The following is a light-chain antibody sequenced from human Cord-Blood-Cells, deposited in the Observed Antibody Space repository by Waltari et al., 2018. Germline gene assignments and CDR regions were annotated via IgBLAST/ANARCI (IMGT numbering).Light chain of an antibody. J-gene: IGKJ5*01. CDR3: QQRSNWPPIT. Sequence: EIVFTHSPPTLSLSPGDSAPLSCRASQRVSSYSAWYQQKPGPAPRPLIYDAANRATGIPARFSGSGSGTDFTLTISSLEPEDFAVYYCQQRSNWPPITFGQGTRLEIK. V-gene: IGKV3-11*01. CDR1: QRVSSY. CDR2: DAA.